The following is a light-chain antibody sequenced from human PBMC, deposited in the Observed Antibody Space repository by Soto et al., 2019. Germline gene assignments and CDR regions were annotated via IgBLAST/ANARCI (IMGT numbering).Light chain of an antibody. J-gene: IGKJ5*01. CDR2: GAS. CDR1: QGISHY. Sequence: EIVLTQSPATLSLSPPERTSLXWRSSQGISHYLAWYQQKPGQAPRLLIYGASTRATGIPARFSGSGSGTEFTLTISSLQSEDFAVYYCQQYNNWPPITFGQGTRLEIK. CDR3: QQYNNWPPIT. V-gene: IGKV3-15*01.